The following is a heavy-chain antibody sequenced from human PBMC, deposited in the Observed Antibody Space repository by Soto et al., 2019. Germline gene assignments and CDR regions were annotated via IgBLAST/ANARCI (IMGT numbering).Heavy chain of an antibody. J-gene: IGHJ6*03. Sequence: QVQLVQSGAEVKKPGASVKVSCKASGYTFTSYDITWVRQATGQGLEWMGWMNPNSGNTGYAQKFQGRVTMTRNTAISTAYKELSSLRCEETAVYYCASVICCSSASGYPDGNYYYYYMDVWGKGTTVTVSS. D-gene: IGHD2-2*01. V-gene: IGHV1-8*01. CDR1: GYTFTSYD. CDR3: ASVICCSSASGYPDGNYYYYYMDV. CDR2: MNPNSGNT.